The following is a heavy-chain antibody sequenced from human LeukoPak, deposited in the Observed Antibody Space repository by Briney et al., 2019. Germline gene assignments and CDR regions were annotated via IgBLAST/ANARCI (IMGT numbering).Heavy chain of an antibody. CDR3: AQSLGSSNWIGNWFDP. CDR2: IYYTGRT. Sequence: TLSLTCTVSGGSISSSSHSWGWIRQPPGKGLEWTGSIYYTGRTYYNPSLKSRVTISVDTSKNQFSLKLSSVTAADTAVYYCAQSLGSSNWIGNWFDPWGQGTLVTVSS. J-gene: IGHJ5*02. CDR1: GGSISSSSHS. V-gene: IGHV4-39*01. D-gene: IGHD6-13*01.